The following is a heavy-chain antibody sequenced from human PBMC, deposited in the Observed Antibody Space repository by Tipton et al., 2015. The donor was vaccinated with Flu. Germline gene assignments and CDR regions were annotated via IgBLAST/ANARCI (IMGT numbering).Heavy chain of an antibody. V-gene: IGHV4-31*03. CDR1: GDSITSGGAY. CDR2: IYYSGST. CDR3: ARDLKWSSAYYNPFGY. D-gene: IGHD3-22*01. J-gene: IGHJ4*02. Sequence: TLSLTCTVSGDSITSGGAYWTWIRQHPGKGLEWIGSIYYSGSTYYNPSLQSRLRISVDTSKNQFSLKLNSVTAADTAVYYCARDLKWSSAYYNPFGYWGQGTLVTVSS.